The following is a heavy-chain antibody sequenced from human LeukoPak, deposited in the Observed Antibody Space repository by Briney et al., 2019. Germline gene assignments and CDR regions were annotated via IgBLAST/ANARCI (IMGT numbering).Heavy chain of an antibody. CDR2: SSVSGGST. J-gene: IGHJ4*02. CDR3: AKDPRGDCSGGSCHYLNY. CDR1: GFTFSSYA. V-gene: IGHV3-23*01. Sequence: GGSLRLSCAASGFTFSSYAMSWVRQAPGPGLELVSASSVSGGSTYYADPVKGRFTVSRDNSKNTLYLQMNSLSADDTAVYYCAKDPRGDCSGGSCHYLNYWGQGTLVSVSS. D-gene: IGHD2-15*01.